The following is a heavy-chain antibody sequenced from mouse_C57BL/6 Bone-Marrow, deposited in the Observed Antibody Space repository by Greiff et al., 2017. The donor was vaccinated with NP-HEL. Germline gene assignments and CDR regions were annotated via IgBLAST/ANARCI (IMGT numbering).Heavy chain of an antibody. Sequence: QVQLQQPGAELVKPGASVKLSCKASGYTFTSYWMHWVKQRPGQGLEWIGMIHPNSGSTNYNEKFKSKATLTVDKSSSTAYMQLSSLTSEDSAVYDCARGGYEAWFAYWGQGTLVTVSA. CDR3: ARGGYEAWFAY. V-gene: IGHV1-64*01. CDR1: GYTFTSYW. D-gene: IGHD3-1*01. J-gene: IGHJ3*01. CDR2: IHPNSGST.